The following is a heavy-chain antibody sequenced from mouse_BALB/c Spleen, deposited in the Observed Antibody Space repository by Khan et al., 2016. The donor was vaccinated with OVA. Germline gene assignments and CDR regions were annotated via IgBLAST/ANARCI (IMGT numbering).Heavy chain of an antibody. CDR3: ARWNYRYDGCFDY. Sequence: EVQLQESGPSLVKPSQTLSLTCSVTGDSITSGYWNWIRKFPGNKLEYMGYISSSDSTFYNPSLKSRISITRDTSKNQYYLQLNSGTTEDTATYYCARWNYRYDGCFDYWGQGTTLTVSS. D-gene: IGHD2-14*01. J-gene: IGHJ2*01. CDR1: GDSITSGY. V-gene: IGHV3-8*02. CDR2: ISSSDST.